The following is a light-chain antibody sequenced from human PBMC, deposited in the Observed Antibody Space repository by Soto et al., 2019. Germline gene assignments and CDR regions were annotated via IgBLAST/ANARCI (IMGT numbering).Light chain of an antibody. Sequence: QSVLTQPPSASGTPGQRVTISCSGSSSNIGTNTVNWYRQLPGTAPKLLIYSNNQRPSGVSDRFSGSKSGTSASLAISGLQSEDEADYYCAAWDDSLNGPYVFGTGTKVTVL. V-gene: IGLV1-44*01. CDR2: SNN. J-gene: IGLJ1*01. CDR1: SSNIGTNT. CDR3: AAWDDSLNGPYV.